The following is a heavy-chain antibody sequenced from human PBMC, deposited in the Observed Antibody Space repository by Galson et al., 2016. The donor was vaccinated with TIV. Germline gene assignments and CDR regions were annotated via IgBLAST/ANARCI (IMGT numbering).Heavy chain of an antibody. V-gene: IGHV3-7*01. D-gene: IGHD3-10*01. J-gene: IGHJ3*02. CDR2: IKRDDSEK. Sequence: SLRLSCAASGFSFSSYWMTWVRQAPGKGPEWVANIKRDDSEKYYVDSVKGRFTISRDNAKNSLYLQMNSLTAEDTAVYYCTRQLLSESSVGFDIWGQGTLVTVSS. CDR1: GFSFSSYW. CDR3: TRQLLSESSVGFDI.